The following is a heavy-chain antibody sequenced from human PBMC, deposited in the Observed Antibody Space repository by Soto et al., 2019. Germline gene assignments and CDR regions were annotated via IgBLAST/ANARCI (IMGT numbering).Heavy chain of an antibody. CDR1: GFTCSSYA. CDR3: AKMSDFWSGSPTYHFDY. CDR2: ISGSGSST. J-gene: IGHJ4*02. Sequence: PGGSLSLSCAAAGFTCSSYAMSWVRQAPGKGLEWVSVISGSGSSTYYADSVKGRFTISRDNSKKTLYVQMNSLRAEDTAVYYCAKMSDFWSGSPTYHFDYWGQGTQVTVSS. D-gene: IGHD3-3*01. V-gene: IGHV3-23*01.